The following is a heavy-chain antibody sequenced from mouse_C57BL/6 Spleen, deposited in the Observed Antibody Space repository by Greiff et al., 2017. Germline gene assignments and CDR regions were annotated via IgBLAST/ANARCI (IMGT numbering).Heavy chain of an antibody. D-gene: IGHD2-1*01. J-gene: IGHJ1*03. CDR1: GYSITSGYY. V-gene: IGHV3-6*01. CDR3: ATGVTGHWYFDV. CDR2: ISYDGSN. Sequence: EVQLQESGPGLVKPSQSLSLTCSVTGYSITSGYYWNWIRQFPGNKLEWMGYISYDGSNNYNPSLKNRISITRDTSKNQFFLKLNSVTTEDTATYYCATGVTGHWYFDVWGTGTTVTVSS.